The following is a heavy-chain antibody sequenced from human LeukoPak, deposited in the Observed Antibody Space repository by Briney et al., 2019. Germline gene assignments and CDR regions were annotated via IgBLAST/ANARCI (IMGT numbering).Heavy chain of an antibody. Sequence: PGGSLRLSCAASGFTLSNYWMHWVRHAPGKGPVWVSRIKSDGSSTRFADSVQGRFTISIDNGKNTVYLQMNSLRAEDTAVYYCARGGDTSNWYPGYFDYWGQGALVTVSS. D-gene: IGHD6-13*01. CDR2: IKSDGSST. J-gene: IGHJ4*02. CDR3: ARGGDTSNWYPGYFDY. V-gene: IGHV3-74*01. CDR1: GFTLSNYW.